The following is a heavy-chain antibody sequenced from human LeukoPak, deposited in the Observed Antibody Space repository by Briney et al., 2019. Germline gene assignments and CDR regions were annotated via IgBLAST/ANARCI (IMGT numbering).Heavy chain of an antibody. CDR3: ARQGDGYNPFNY. CDR1: GGSISSYY. CDR2: IYYSGST. V-gene: IGHV4-59*08. Sequence: PSETLSLICTVSGGSISSYYWSWIRQPPGKGLEWIGYIYYSGSTNYNPSLKSRVTISINTSKNQFSLKLSSVTAADTAVYYCARQGDGYNPFNYWGQGTLVTVSS. J-gene: IGHJ4*02. D-gene: IGHD5-24*01.